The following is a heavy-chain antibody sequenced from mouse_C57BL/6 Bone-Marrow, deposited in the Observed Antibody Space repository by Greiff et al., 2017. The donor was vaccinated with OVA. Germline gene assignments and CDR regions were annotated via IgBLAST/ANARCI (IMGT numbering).Heavy chain of an antibody. CDR2: IDPETGGT. Sequence: QVQLQQPGAELVKPGASVKLSCKASGYTFTDYEMHWVKQTPVHGLEWIGAIDPETGGTAYNQKFKGKAILTADKSSSTAYMELRSLTSEDSAVYYCTRGGLWLRRGNYFDYWGQGTTLTVSS. CDR1: GYTFTDYE. V-gene: IGHV1-15*01. J-gene: IGHJ2*01. CDR3: TRGGLWLRRGNYFDY. D-gene: IGHD2-2*01.